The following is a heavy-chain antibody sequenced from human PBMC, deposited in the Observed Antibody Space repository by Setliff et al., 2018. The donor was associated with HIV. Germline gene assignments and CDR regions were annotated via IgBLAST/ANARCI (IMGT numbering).Heavy chain of an antibody. Sequence: SVKVSCKGFGGTFSTYSLSWVRQAPGQGLEWMGGIIPIFGKTNYAQKSQGRVTITEDKSTTTAFMDLSGLRSEDTAVYYCAENRSPSIFSAPTNAFDIWGQGTMVTVSS. CDR1: GGTFSTYS. J-gene: IGHJ3*02. V-gene: IGHV1-69*06. CDR2: IIPIFGKT. D-gene: IGHD3-9*01. CDR3: AENRSPSIFSAPTNAFDI.